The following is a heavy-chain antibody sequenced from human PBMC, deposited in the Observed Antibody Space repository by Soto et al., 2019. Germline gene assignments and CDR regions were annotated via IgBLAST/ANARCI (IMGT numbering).Heavy chain of an antibody. D-gene: IGHD3-10*01. CDR1: GLPVAGSY. V-gene: IGHV3-53*01. Sequence: PGGSLRLSCVASGLPVAGSYMAWVRQAPGKGLEWASVIYNDGTRYYSQSVEGRFTISRDTSKNTLYLQMDRLRDEDTAVYYCVRPLPSGQTHARDVWGQGTTVTVSS. CDR2: IYNDGTR. J-gene: IGHJ6*02. CDR3: VRPLPSGQTHARDV.